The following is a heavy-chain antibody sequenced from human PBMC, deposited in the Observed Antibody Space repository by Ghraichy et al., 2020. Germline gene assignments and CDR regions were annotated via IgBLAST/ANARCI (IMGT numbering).Heavy chain of an antibody. J-gene: IGHJ5*02. V-gene: IGHV2-5*02. Sequence: SGPTLVKPTQTLTLTCTFSGFSLTNSGVGVGWIRQPPGKALEWLALIYWDDDNRYSPSLKSRLTITKDTYKNQVVLTMTNMDPVDTGTYYCAHRQGTKEGGSSSFDPWGQGTLVTVSS. D-gene: IGHD6-6*01. CDR3: AHRQGTKEGGSSSFDP. CDR1: GFSLTNSGVG. CDR2: IYWDDDN.